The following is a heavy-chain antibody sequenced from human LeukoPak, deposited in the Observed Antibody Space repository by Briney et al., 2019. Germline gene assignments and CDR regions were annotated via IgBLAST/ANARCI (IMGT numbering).Heavy chain of an antibody. CDR3: ARVAVSGPTGWFDS. D-gene: IGHD2-8*02. V-gene: IGHV3-21*01. J-gene: IGHJ5*01. CDR1: GFALKSYS. CDR2: ISSTSAYI. Sequence: GGSLRLSCAGSGFALKSYSLTWVRQAPGKALEWVSSISSTSAYIHYADSVKGRFTISRDNVDNVVYLEMNSLGAEDTATYYCARVAVSGPTGWFDSWGQGTLVIVSS.